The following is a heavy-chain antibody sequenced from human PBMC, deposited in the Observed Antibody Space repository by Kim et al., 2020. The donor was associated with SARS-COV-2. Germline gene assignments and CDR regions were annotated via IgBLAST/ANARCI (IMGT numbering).Heavy chain of an antibody. CDR2: INHSGST. J-gene: IGHJ5*02. D-gene: IGHD2-2*01. V-gene: IGHV4-34*01. CDR1: GGSFSGYY. CDR3: ARGYCSSTSCYGGNWFDP. Sequence: SETLSLTCAVYGGSFSGYYWSWIRQPPGKGLEWIGEINHSGSTNYNPSLKSRVTISVDTSKNQFSLKLSSVTAADTAVYYCARGYCSSTSCYGGNWFDP.